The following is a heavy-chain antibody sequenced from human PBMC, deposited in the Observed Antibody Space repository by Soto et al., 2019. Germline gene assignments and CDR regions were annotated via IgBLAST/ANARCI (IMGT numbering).Heavy chain of an antibody. D-gene: IGHD3-10*01. CDR1: GFTFSNYG. Sequence: QVQLVESGGGVVQPGRSLRLYCAASGFTFSNYGMHWVRQAPGMGLEWVAVMSYDGSSKYYADFVKGRFTISRDNSKNTLYLQMNSLRAEDTAVYYCARETYSYAYYYGMDVWGHGTTVTVSS. CDR2: MSYDGSSK. V-gene: IGHV3-30*03. J-gene: IGHJ6*02. CDR3: ARETYSYAYYYGMDV.